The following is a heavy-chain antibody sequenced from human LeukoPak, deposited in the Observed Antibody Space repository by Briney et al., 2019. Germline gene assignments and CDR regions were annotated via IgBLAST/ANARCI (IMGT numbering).Heavy chain of an antibody. Sequence: SETLSLTCTVSGGSISSDDYFWSWIRQPPGKGLEWIAYIYYSGSTYYNPSLKSRVTISVDTSKNQFSLTLSSVTAADTAVYYCARALGSLQPHDYWGQGTLVTVSS. CDR3: ARALGSLQPHDY. CDR1: GGSISSDDYF. V-gene: IGHV4-30-4*01. J-gene: IGHJ4*02. CDR2: IYYSGST. D-gene: IGHD1-1*01.